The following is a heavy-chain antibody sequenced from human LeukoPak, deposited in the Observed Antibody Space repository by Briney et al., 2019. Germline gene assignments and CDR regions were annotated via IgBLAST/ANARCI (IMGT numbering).Heavy chain of an antibody. CDR3: ATCRVSSGAQAFDY. CDR2: MNPNSGNT. Sequence: ASVKVSCKASGYTFTSYDINWVRQATGQGLEWMGWMNPNSGNTGYAQKFQGRVTMTRNTSISTAYMELSSLRSEDTAVYYCATCRVSSGAQAFDYWGQGTLVIVSS. J-gene: IGHJ4*02. D-gene: IGHD6-19*01. CDR1: GYTFTSYD. V-gene: IGHV1-8*01.